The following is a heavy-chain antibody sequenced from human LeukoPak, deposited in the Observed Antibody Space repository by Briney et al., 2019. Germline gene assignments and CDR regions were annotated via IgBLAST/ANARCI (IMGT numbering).Heavy chain of an antibody. Sequence: SGPTLVKPPQTLTLTCTFSGFSLSTSGVGVGWIRQPPGKALEWLALIYWNDDKRYSPSLKSRLTITKDTTKNQVLLTMTNMDPVDTATYYCAHSELISKDDFWSGPGVWGQGTTVTVSS. J-gene: IGHJ6*02. CDR1: GFSLSTSGVG. CDR3: AHSELISKDDFWSGPGV. CDR2: IYWNDDK. D-gene: IGHD3-3*01. V-gene: IGHV2-5*01.